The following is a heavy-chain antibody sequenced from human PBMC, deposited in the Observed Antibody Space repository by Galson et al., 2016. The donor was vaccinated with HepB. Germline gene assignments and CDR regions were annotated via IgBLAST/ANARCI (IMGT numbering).Heavy chain of an antibody. V-gene: IGHV3-9*01. J-gene: IGHJ6*02. D-gene: IGHD4-17*01. CDR3: AKGHGLGYGMDV. CDR1: GFTYDDYS. Sequence: SLRLSCAASGFTYDDYSMHWVRQAPGKGLEWVSGITWNRVSIGYAVSAKGRFTISRDNAKNSLYLVMNSLRPEDTAVYYCAKGHGLGYGMDVWGQGTTVTVSS. CDR2: ITWNRVSI.